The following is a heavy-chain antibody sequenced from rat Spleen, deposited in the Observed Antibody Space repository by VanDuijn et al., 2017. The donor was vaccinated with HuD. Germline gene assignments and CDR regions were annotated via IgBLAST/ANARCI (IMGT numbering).Heavy chain of an antibody. CDR1: GYSITSNY. D-gene: IGHD1-8*01. Sequence: EVQLQESGPGLVKPSQSLSLTCSVTGYSITSNYWGWIRKFPGKKMEWMGYISYSGSTNYNPSLKSRISITRDTSKNQFFLQLNSVTTEKTATYYCARWDYSSYPDYWGQGVMVTVSS. CDR3: ARWDYSSYPDY. CDR2: ISYSGST. V-gene: IGHV3-1*01. J-gene: IGHJ2*01.